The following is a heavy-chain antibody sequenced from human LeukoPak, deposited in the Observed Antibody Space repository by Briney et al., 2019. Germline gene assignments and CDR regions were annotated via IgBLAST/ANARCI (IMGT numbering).Heavy chain of an antibody. CDR3: TTAHLNGYGSAGY. V-gene: IGHV3-15*01. J-gene: IGHJ4*02. D-gene: IGHD3-10*01. CDR2: IKSKTDGGTT. Sequence: GGSLRLSCAASGFTFSNAWMSWVSQAPGKGLEWVGRIKSKTDGGTTDYAAPVKGRFTISRDDSKNTLYLQMNSLKTEDTAVYYCTTAHLNGYGSAGYWGQGTLVTVSS. CDR1: GFTFSNAW.